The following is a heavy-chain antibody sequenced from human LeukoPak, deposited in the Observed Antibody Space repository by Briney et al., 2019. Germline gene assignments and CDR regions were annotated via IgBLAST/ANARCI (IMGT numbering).Heavy chain of an antibody. CDR1: GGSVSSYY. J-gene: IGHJ4*02. CDR2: IHNSGRT. Sequence: SETLSLTCGVSGGSVSSYYWSWIRQSPGKGLEWIGYIHNSGRTNYNPSLKSRVTGFVDSSKNQVSLRLSSVTAADTAVYYCARHGTISSESYFDYWGQGALVTVSS. CDR3: ARHGTISSESYFDY. V-gene: IGHV4-59*08. D-gene: IGHD1-14*01.